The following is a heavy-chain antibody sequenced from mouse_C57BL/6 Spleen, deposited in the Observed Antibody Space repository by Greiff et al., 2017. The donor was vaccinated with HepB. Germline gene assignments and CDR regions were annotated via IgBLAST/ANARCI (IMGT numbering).Heavy chain of an antibody. D-gene: IGHD1-1*01. J-gene: IGHJ1*03. Sequence: VQLQQSGPELVKPGDSVTISCKASGYSFTGYFMNWVMQSHGKSLEWIGRINPYNGDTFYNQKFKGKATLTVDKSSSTAHMELRSLTSEDSAVYYCERCWGGLYGKDWYFDVWGTGTTVTVSS. CDR2: INPYNGDT. CDR1: GYSFTGYF. CDR3: ERCWGGLYGKDWYFDV. V-gene: IGHV1-20*01.